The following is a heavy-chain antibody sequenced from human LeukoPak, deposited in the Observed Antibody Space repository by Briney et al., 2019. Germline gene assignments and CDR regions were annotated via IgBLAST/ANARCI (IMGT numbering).Heavy chain of an antibody. Sequence: GGSLRLSCAASGFTFSSYAMSWVRQAPGKGLEWVAAISYDGSNKYYADSVKGRFTISRDNSKNTLYLQMNSLRAEDTAVYYCARDTTGFDYWGQGTLVTVSS. CDR3: ARDTTGFDY. V-gene: IGHV3-30-3*01. D-gene: IGHD1-14*01. CDR2: ISYDGSNK. CDR1: GFTFSSYA. J-gene: IGHJ4*02.